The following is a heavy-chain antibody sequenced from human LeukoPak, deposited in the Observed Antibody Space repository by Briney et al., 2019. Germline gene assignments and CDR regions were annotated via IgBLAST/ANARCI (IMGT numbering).Heavy chain of an antibody. Sequence: SETLSLTCTVSGGSISTSNYYWGWVRQPPGKGLEWIGEINHSGSTNYNPSLKSRVTISVDTSKNQFSLKLSSVTAADTAVYYCARPYYDSSGYYPYFDYWGQGTLVTVSS. CDR1: GGSISTSNYY. D-gene: IGHD3-22*01. CDR2: INHSGST. V-gene: IGHV4-39*07. CDR3: ARPYYDSSGYYPYFDY. J-gene: IGHJ4*02.